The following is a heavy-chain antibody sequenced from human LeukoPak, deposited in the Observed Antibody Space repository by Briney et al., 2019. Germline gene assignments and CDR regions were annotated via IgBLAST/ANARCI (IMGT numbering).Heavy chain of an antibody. Sequence: ASVKVSCKASGYTCTSHGISWVRQAPGQGLEWMGWISTYNGNTNYAQKLQGRVTMTTDTSTSTAYMELRSLRSDDTAVYYCARGEATVTIPGDDYWGQGTLVTVSS. CDR1: GYTCTSHG. D-gene: IGHD4-11*01. V-gene: IGHV1-18*01. CDR3: ARGEATVTIPGDDY. CDR2: ISTYNGNT. J-gene: IGHJ4*02.